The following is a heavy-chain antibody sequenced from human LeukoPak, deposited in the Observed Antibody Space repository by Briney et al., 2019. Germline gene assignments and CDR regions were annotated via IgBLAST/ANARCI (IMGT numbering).Heavy chain of an antibody. CDR3: ARAPERLSAFDI. D-gene: IGHD1-1*01. J-gene: IGHJ3*02. Sequence: SETLSLTCAVYGGSFSGYNWSWIRQPPWKGLEWIGGINHSGSTNYNPSLKSRVTISVDTSKNQFSLKLSSVTAADTAVYYCARAPERLSAFDIWGQGTMVTVSS. CDR2: INHSGST. CDR1: GGSFSGYN. V-gene: IGHV4-34*01.